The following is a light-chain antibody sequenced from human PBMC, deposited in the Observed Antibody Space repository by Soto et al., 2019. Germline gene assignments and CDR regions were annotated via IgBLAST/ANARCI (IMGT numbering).Light chain of an antibody. V-gene: IGKV3D-15*01. CDR1: QSVSSN. J-gene: IGKJ2*01. Sequence: EIVMTQSPATLSVSPGERATLSCRASQSVSSNLARYQQKPGQAPRLLIYGASTRATGIPARLSGSGSGTDFTLTISSLQSEDFAVYYCQQYNNWPYTFGQGTKLEIK. CDR2: GAS. CDR3: QQYNNWPYT.